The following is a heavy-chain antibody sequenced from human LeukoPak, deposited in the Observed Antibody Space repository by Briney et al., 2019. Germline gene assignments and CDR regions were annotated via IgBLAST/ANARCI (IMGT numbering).Heavy chain of an antibody. Sequence: GGSLRLSCAASGFTVSNDYMTWVRQAPGKGLECVSVIYAGGDTYYADSVKGRFTISRDNSKNTLYLQMNSLRVEDTAMYYCATRDSISRAFDIWGQGTMVTVSS. V-gene: IGHV3-53*01. D-gene: IGHD3-9*01. CDR2: IYAGGDT. CDR3: ATRDSISRAFDI. CDR1: GFTVSNDY. J-gene: IGHJ3*02.